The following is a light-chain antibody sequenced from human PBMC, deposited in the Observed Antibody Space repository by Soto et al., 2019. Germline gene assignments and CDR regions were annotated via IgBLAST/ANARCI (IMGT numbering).Light chain of an antibody. V-gene: IGKV3-20*01. CDR1: QSVSSNY. J-gene: IGKJ1*01. CDR2: DVS. Sequence: DIVLTQSPGTLSLSPGERATLSCRSSQSVSSNYLAWYQQKPDQAPSLVIYDVSGRAAGIPDRFSGSGSGTDFTLTISRLEPEDFAVYYCQQYCSSPTFGQGTKVEIK. CDR3: QQYCSSPT.